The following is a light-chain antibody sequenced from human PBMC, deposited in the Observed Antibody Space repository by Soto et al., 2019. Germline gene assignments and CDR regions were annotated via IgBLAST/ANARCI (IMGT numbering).Light chain of an antibody. CDR3: CSYAGTITFVV. J-gene: IGLJ2*01. CDR1: SSDVGSYNL. V-gene: IGLV2-23*02. CDR2: EDT. Sequence: QSVLTQPASVSGSPGQSITISCTGTSSDVGSYNLVSWYQQHPGKAPKLMIYEDTKRPSGVSNRFSGSKSGNTASLTISGLQAEDEADYYCCSYAGTITFVVFGGGTKLTVL.